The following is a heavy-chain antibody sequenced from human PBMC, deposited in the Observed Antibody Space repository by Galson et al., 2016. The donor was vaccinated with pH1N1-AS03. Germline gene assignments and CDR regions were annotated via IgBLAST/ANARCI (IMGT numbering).Heavy chain of an antibody. D-gene: IGHD3-10*01. V-gene: IGHV4-34*12. CDR2: VILGRCNDCVPGENT. CDR1: TGSSRGAY. CDR3: ARDFGSGHYMNYYNYGMDI. Sequence: SETLSLTCSVSTGSSRGAYWAWVRQPPGKGLEWIGEVILGRCNDCVPGENTKYAPSLKSRVTISIDTSRSQLSLRLTSVTAADTAVYFCARDFGSGHYMNYYNYGMDIWGQGTTVTVSS. J-gene: IGHJ6*02.